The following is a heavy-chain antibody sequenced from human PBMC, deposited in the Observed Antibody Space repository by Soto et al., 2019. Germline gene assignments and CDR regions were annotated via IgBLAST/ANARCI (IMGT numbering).Heavy chain of an antibody. CDR3: ARHLWVGSSWYLGALDI. Sequence: SGSLSLTCTVSADSISNYYWSWILPPPVEGLEWIGYIYYSGSTHYNPSLKSRVTISVDTSKNQFSLKLSSVTAADTAVYYCARHLWVGSSWYLGALDIWGQGTMVTVS. D-gene: IGHD6-13*01. CDR1: ADSISNYY. V-gene: IGHV4-59*08. J-gene: IGHJ3*02. CDR2: IYYSGST.